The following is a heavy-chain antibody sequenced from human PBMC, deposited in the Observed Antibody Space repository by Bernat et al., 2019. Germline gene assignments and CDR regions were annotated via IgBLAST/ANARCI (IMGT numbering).Heavy chain of an antibody. CDR3: ARDQGSSSLNNYYYYGMDV. Sequence: QVQLVQSGAEVKKPGSSVKVSCKASGYTFTSYYMHWVRQAPGQGLEWMGIINPSGGSTSYAQKFQGRVTMTRDTSTSTVYMELSSLRSEDTAVYYCARDQGSSSLNNYYYYGMDVWGQGTTVTVSS. CDR2: INPSGGST. V-gene: IGHV1-46*01. J-gene: IGHJ6*02. D-gene: IGHD6-6*01. CDR1: GYTFTSYY.